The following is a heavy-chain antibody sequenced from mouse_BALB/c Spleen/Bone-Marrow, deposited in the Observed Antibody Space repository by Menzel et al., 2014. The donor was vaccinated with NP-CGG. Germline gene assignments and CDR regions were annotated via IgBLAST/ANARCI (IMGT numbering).Heavy chain of an antibody. CDR1: GFSLSRYN. V-gene: IGHV2-6-4*01. D-gene: IGHD1-2*01. J-gene: IGHJ4*01. CDR3: ARFITTGTMDY. Sequence: VNVVESGPGQVAPSQSLSITCTVSGFSLSRYNVHWVRQPPGKGLEWLGVIWGGGNTDYNSGLRSRLNISKDNSKSQVFLKLNSLQTDDTAMYYCARFITTGTMDYWGQGTSVTVSS. CDR2: IWGGGNT.